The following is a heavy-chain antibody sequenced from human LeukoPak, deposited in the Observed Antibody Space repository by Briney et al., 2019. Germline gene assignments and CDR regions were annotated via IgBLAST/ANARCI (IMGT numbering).Heavy chain of an antibody. CDR3: ARSYYDFWSGYNYLDY. V-gene: IGHV4-38-2*01. D-gene: IGHD3-3*01. CDR1: GYSISSGYY. CDR2: IYHSGST. J-gene: IGHJ4*02. Sequence: SETLSLTCAVSGYSISSGYYWGWIRQPPGKGLEWIGSIYHSGSTYYNPSLKSRVTISVDTSKNQFSLKLSSVTAADTAVYYCARSYYDFWSGYNYLDYWGQGTLVTVSS.